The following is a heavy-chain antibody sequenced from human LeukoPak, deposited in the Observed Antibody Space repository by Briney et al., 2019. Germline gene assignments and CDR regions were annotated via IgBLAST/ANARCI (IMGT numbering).Heavy chain of an antibody. Sequence: ASVKVPCKASGYTFTNYIISWVRQAPGQGLEWMGRIIPILGIANYAQKFQGRVTITADKSTSTAYMELSSLRSEDTAVYYCARGPCSGGSCYYDPWGQGTLVTVSS. CDR1: GYTFTNYI. J-gene: IGHJ5*02. CDR3: ARGPCSGGSCYYDP. V-gene: IGHV1-69*02. CDR2: IIPILGIA. D-gene: IGHD2-15*01.